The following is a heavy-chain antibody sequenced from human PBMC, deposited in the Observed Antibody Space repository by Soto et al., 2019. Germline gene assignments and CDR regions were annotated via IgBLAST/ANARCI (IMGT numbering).Heavy chain of an antibody. CDR2: ISYDGSNK. CDR3: AKGYNWNYDYYYYGMDV. V-gene: IGHV3-30*18. CDR1: GFTFSSYG. Sequence: GGSLRLSCAASGFTFSSYGMHWVRQAPGKGLEWVAVISYDGSNKYYADSVKGRFTISRDNSKNTLYLQMNSLRAEDTAVYYCAKGYNWNYDYYYYGMDVWGQGTTVTVSS. D-gene: IGHD1-7*01. J-gene: IGHJ6*02.